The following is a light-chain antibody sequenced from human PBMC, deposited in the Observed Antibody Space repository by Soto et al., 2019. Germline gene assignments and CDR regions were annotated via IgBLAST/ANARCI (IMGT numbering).Light chain of an antibody. Sequence: QSVLTQPPSVSAAPGQKVTISCSGSSSNIGNNYVSWYQQLPGTAPKLLNYDNNKRPSGIPDRFSGSKSGTSATLGITGLQTGDEADYYCGTWDSSLSASYVFGTGTKLTVL. CDR1: SSNIGNNY. CDR2: DNN. V-gene: IGLV1-51*01. CDR3: GTWDSSLSASYV. J-gene: IGLJ1*01.